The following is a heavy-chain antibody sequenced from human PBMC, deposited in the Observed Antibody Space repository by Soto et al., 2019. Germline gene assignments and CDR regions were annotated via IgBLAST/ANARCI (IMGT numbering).Heavy chain of an antibody. D-gene: IGHD2-2*01. CDR3: ARSSPSANYFDY. CDR2: IYYSGST. CDR1: GGSISSGGYY. J-gene: IGHJ4*02. Sequence: QVQLQESGPGLVKPSQTLSLTCTVSGGSISSGGYYWSWIRQHPGKGLEWIGYIYYSGSTYYNPSLKRRATISVDTSKNQSPLKLSSVTAADTAVYYCARSSPSANYFDYWGQGPLVTVSS. V-gene: IGHV4-31*03.